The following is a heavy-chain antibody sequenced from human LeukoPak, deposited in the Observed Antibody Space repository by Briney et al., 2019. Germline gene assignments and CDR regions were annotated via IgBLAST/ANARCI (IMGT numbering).Heavy chain of an antibody. D-gene: IGHD3-22*01. CDR3: ARGYYDSSGYYHFDY. CDR2: IIPIFGTA. V-gene: IGHV1-69*05. Sequence: SVKVSCKVSGGTFSSYAISWVRQAPGQGLEWMGGIIPIFGTANYAQKFQGRVTITTDESTSTAYMELSSLRSEDTAVYYCARGYYDSSGYYHFDYWGQGTLVTVSS. CDR1: GGTFSSYA. J-gene: IGHJ4*02.